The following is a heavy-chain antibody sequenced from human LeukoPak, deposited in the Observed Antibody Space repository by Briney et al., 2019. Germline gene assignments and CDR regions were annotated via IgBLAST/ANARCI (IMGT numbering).Heavy chain of an antibody. D-gene: IGHD4-17*01. J-gene: IGHJ3*02. CDR3: ARDTVTYDAFDI. V-gene: IGHV4-59*01. Sequence: SETLSLTCTVSGGSISSYYWSWIRQPPGKGLEWIGYIYYSGSTNYNPSLKSRVTISVDTSKNQFSLKLSSVTAADTAVYYCARDTVTYDAFDIWGQGTMVTVSS. CDR2: IYYSGST. CDR1: GGSISSYY.